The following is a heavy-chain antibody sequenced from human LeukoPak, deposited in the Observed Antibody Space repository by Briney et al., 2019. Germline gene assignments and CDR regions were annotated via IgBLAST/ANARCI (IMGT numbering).Heavy chain of an antibody. V-gene: IGHV1-2*02. CDR2: INPNTGGT. CDR3: ARDQRYIAVAGYDAFDI. J-gene: IGHJ3*02. D-gene: IGHD6-19*01. Sequence: ASVKVSCKASGYTFTSDYIHWVRQAPGQGLEWMGWINPNTGGTISAQKFQDRVTMTRDTSISTAYMEVSRLRSDDTAVYYCARDQRYIAVAGYDAFDIWGQGTMVTVSS. CDR1: GYTFTSDY.